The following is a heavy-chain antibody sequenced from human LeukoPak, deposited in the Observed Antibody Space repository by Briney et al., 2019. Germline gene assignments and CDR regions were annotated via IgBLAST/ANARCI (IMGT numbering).Heavy chain of an antibody. D-gene: IGHD4-23*01. V-gene: IGHV3-15*01. CDR1: GFTFSNVG. CDR2: IKTKTEGGTR. CDR3: TTEFGGQGY. Sequence: KPGGSLRLSCAVSGFTFSNVGMSGVREARGKGVEGVGRIKTKTEGGTRAYAAPVTGRFSISGDDSKNTLYLQMSSLKTEDTAVYYCTTEFGGQGYWGQGTLVTVSA. J-gene: IGHJ4*02.